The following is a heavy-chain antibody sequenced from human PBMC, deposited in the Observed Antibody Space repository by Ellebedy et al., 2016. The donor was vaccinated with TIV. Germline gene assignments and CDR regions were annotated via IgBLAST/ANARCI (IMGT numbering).Heavy chain of an antibody. Sequence: ASVKVSCKASGYTFTKYYMHWVRQAPGQGLEWMGMINPSGGSTSYAQKFQGRVTMTRETSTSTVYMELSSLRSEDTAVYYCTCLQLGIADYFDYWGQGALVTVSS. CDR2: INPSGGST. V-gene: IGHV1-46*01. J-gene: IGHJ4*02. CDR3: TCLQLGIADYFDY. CDR1: GYTFTKYY. D-gene: IGHD6-13*01.